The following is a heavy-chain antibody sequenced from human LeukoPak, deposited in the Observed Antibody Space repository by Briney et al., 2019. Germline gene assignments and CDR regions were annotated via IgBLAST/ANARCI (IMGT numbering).Heavy chain of an antibody. Sequence: ASVKVSCKASGYTFTGYYMHWVRQAPGQGLEWMGWINPNSGGTNYAQKFQGRVTMTRDTSISTAYMELSRLRSDDTAVYYCARAKVYDNSGGDVFDIWGQGTMVTVSS. CDR3: ARAKVYDNSGGDVFDI. CDR1: GYTFTGYY. CDR2: INPNSGGT. D-gene: IGHD3-22*01. J-gene: IGHJ3*02. V-gene: IGHV1-2*02.